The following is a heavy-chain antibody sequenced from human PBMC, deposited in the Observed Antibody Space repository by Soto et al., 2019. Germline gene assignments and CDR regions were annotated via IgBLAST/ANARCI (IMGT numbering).Heavy chain of an antibody. J-gene: IGHJ4*02. D-gene: IGHD6-19*01. CDR3: ARVSGWYFLDY. CDR2: INAGNGNT. CDR1: GYTFTSYA. Sequence: QVQLVQSGAEEKKPGASVKVSCKASGYTFTSYAMHWVRQAPGQRLEWMGWINAGNGNTKYSQKFQGRVTITRDTSASTVDMELSSLTSEDTAVYYCARVSGWYFLDYWGQGTLVTVSS. V-gene: IGHV1-3*05.